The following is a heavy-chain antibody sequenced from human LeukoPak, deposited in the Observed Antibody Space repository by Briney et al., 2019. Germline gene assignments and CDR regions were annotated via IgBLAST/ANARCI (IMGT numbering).Heavy chain of an antibody. J-gene: IGHJ4*02. CDR3: ARDLGRWDLGD. D-gene: IGHD1-26*01. CDR2: ITSSGSTI. CDR1: GFTFSSYE. V-gene: IGHV3-48*03. Sequence: GGSLRLSCAASGFTFSSYEMNWVRQAPGKGLEWVSYITSSGSTIYYADSVKGRFTISRDNAKNSLYLQMNSLRAEDTAVYYCARDLGRWDLGDWGQGTLVTVTS.